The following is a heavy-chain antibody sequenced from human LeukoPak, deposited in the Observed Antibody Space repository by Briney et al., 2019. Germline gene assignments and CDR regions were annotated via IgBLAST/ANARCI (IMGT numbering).Heavy chain of an antibody. J-gene: IGHJ3*02. CDR1: ADSFSSHY. Sequence: PSETLSHTCAVSADSFSSHYWTWIRQPPGKGLEWIGYISHIGSTNCNPSLKSRVTISIDTSKNQFSLKLSSVTAADTAVYYCARDLVTVTKGFDIWGQGTMVSVSS. D-gene: IGHD4-17*01. V-gene: IGHV4-59*11. CDR3: ARDLVTVTKGFDI. CDR2: ISHIGST.